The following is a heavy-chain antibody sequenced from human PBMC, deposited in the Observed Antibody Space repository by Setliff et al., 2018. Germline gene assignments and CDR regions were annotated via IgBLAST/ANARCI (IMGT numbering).Heavy chain of an antibody. D-gene: IGHD3-22*01. J-gene: IGHJ4*02. CDR1: GSSVRSRHY. CDR2: IYHSGTT. Sequence: SETLSLTCAVSGSSVRSRHYWGWIRQPPGRGLEWIGSIYHSGTTYYNPSLKSRVTISVDTSKTQFSPRLSSVTAADTAVYYCARESRYYYDNLGTLDYWGQGTLVTVSA. CDR3: ARESRYYYDNLGTLDY. V-gene: IGHV4-38-2*02.